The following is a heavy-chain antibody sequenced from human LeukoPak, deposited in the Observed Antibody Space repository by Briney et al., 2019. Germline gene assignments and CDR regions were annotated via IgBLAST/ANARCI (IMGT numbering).Heavy chain of an antibody. CDR3: ASRGYSYEQYYFGY. CDR2: ISYDGGNK. Sequence: PGGSLRLSCAASGFTFSSYAMHWVRQAPGKGLGWVTVISYDGGNKYYANSVKGRFTISRDNSKNTLYLQMNSLRAEDTAVYYCASRGYSYEQYYFGYWGQGTLVTVSS. J-gene: IGHJ4*02. D-gene: IGHD5-18*01. V-gene: IGHV3-30-3*01. CDR1: GFTFSSYA.